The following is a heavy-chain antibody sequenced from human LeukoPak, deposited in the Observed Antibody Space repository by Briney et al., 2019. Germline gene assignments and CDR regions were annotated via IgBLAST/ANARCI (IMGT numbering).Heavy chain of an antibody. CDR3: AKGANYDRSGYYHFDY. CDR1: GFTFSSYS. V-gene: IGHV3-23*01. D-gene: IGHD3-22*01. CDR2: ISGSGGST. Sequence: GGSLRLSCAASGFTFSSYSMNWVRQAPGKGLEWVSVISGSGGSTYHADSVKGRFTISRDNSKNTLYLQMNSLRAEDTAVYYCAKGANYDRSGYYHFDYWGQGTLVTVSS. J-gene: IGHJ4*02.